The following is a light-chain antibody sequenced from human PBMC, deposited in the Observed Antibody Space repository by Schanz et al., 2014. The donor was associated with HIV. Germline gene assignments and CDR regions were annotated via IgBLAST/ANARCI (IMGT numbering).Light chain of an antibody. CDR1: QSISTW. Sequence: DIQMTQSPSTLSASVGDRLTITCPASQSISTWLAWYQQKPGKAPKVLIYKATTLESGVPSRFSGSGSGTEFTLTISSLQPDDSATYYCQHYDSYPWTFGQGTKVQI. J-gene: IGKJ1*01. V-gene: IGKV1-5*03. CDR2: KAT. CDR3: QHYDSYPWT.